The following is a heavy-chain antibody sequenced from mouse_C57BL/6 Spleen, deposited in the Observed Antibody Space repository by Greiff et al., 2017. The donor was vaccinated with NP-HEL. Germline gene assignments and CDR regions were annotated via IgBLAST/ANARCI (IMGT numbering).Heavy chain of an antibody. Sequence: DVQLVESGGDLVKPGGSLKLSCAASGFTFSSYGMSWVRQTPDKRLEWVATISSGGSYTYYPDSVKGRFTISRDNAKNTLYLQLSSLKSEDTAMYYCARGEEYDAMDYGGQGTSVTVSS. CDR3: ARGEEYDAMDY. J-gene: IGHJ4*01. CDR1: GFTFSSYG. V-gene: IGHV5-6*01. CDR2: ISSGGSYT.